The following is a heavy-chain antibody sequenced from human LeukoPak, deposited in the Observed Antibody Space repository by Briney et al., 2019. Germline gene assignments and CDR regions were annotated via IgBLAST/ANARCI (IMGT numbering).Heavy chain of an antibody. J-gene: IGHJ6*04. CDR1: GFTLSGYS. D-gene: IGHD3-10*02. CDR2: ISTSSSYI. Sequence: GGSLRLSCAASGFTLSGYSMNWVRQAPGKGLEWVSCISTSSSYIYNADSVKGRFTISRDNAKNSLYLQMNSLRAEDTAVYYCAELGITMIGGVWGKGTTVTISS. V-gene: IGHV3-21*01. CDR3: AELGITMIGGV.